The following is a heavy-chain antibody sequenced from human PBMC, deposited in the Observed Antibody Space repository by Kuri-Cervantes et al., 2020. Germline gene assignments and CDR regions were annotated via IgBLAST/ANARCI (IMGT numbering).Heavy chain of an antibody. CDR3: ARYCSSSTCRTFDY. CDR2: IYYSGST. Sequence: SETLSLTCTVSGGSISSSSYYWGWIRQPPGKGLEWIGYIYYSGSTYYNPSLKSLVTISVDTSKNQFSLKLSSVTAADTAVYYCARYCSSSTCRTFDYWGQGTLVTVSS. CDR1: GGSISSSSYY. V-gene: IGHV4-31*01. J-gene: IGHJ4*02. D-gene: IGHD2-2*01.